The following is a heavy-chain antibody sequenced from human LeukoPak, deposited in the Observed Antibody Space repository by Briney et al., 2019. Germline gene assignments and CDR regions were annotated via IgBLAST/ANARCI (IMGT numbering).Heavy chain of an antibody. CDR3: ARATDREGIAAAGRRRKGAWWLDY. CDR1: GGSISSSNYY. D-gene: IGHD6-13*01. Sequence: PSETLSLTCTVSGGSISSSNYYWGWIRQPPGKGLEWIGTIYYSVSTYYNPSLKSRVTISVDTSKNQFSLNLSSVTAADTAVYYCARATDREGIAAAGRRRKGAWWLDYWGQGTLVTVSS. CDR2: IYYSVST. V-gene: IGHV4-39*07. J-gene: IGHJ4*02.